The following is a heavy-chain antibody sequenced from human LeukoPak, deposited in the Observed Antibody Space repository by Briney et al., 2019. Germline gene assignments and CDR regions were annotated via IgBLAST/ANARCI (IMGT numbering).Heavy chain of an antibody. Sequence: GGSLRLSCAASGFTFSRHWMSWVRLAPGKGLEWVANIKEDGTETYYVDSVKGRFTISRDNAKNSLYLQMNSLRVEDTAVYYCAKEGRSLQTYWGQGTLVTVSS. CDR3: AKEGRSLQTY. CDR1: GFTFSRHW. CDR2: IKEDGTET. V-gene: IGHV3-7*03. D-gene: IGHD5-24*01. J-gene: IGHJ4*02.